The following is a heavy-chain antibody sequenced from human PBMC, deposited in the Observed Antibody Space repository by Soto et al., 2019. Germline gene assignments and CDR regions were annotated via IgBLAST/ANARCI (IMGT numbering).Heavy chain of an antibody. Sequence: EVQLVQSGAEMKKPGESLKISCKASGYSFTSYWIGWVRQMPGKGLEWMGIIYPGDSDTRYSPSFQRQVTISADKSICTAYLQWNRLLASNTSMNYAARRLAAYGPPDYLGQGTLVTVSS. D-gene: IGHD6-13*01. V-gene: IGHV5-51*01. CDR1: GYSFTSYW. CDR2: IYPGDSDT. CDR3: ARRLAAYGPPDY. J-gene: IGHJ4*02.